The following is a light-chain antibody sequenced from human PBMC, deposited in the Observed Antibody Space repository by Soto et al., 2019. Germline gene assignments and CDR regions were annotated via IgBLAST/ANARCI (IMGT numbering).Light chain of an antibody. CDR1: QGISGF. Sequence: DIQLTQSPSFLSASVGDRVTITCRASQGISGFLAWYQQKPGKAPKLLIYSTSTLKTGVPSRFSGSASGTEFTLTISSLQPEDFATYYCQHLNTYPITFGQGTRLEIK. V-gene: IGKV1-9*01. CDR2: STS. CDR3: QHLNTYPIT. J-gene: IGKJ5*01.